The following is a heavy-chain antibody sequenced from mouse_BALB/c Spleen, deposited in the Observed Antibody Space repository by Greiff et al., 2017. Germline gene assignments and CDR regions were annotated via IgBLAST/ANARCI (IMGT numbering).Heavy chain of an antibody. CDR1: GFNIKDYY. CDR2: IDPENGDT. V-gene: IGHV14-4*02. J-gene: IGHJ1*01. Sequence: EVQLQESGAELVRSGASVKLSCTASGFNIKDYYMHWVKQRPEQGLEWIGWIDPENGDTEYAPKFQGKATMTADTSSNTAYLQLSSLTSEDTAVYYCNAPSITTRYFDVWGAGTTVTVSS. D-gene: IGHD1-2*01. CDR3: NAPSITTRYFDV.